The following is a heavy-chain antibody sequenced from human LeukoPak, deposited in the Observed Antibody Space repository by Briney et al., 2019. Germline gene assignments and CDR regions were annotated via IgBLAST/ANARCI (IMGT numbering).Heavy chain of an antibody. CDR3: ARLVVVTANDAFDI. V-gene: IGHV4-59*08. CDR1: GGSISSYY. D-gene: IGHD2-21*02. CDR2: IYYSGST. J-gene: IGHJ3*02. Sequence: SETLSLTCTVSGGSISSYYWSWIRQPPGKGLEWIGYIYYSGSTNYNPSLKSRVTISVDTSKNQFSLKLSSVTAADTAVYYCARLVVVTANDAFDIWGRGTAVTVSS.